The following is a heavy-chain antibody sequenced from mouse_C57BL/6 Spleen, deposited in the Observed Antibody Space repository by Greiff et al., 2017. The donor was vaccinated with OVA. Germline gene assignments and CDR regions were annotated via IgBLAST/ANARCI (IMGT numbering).Heavy chain of an antibody. V-gene: IGHV5-9*01. J-gene: IGHJ1*03. D-gene: IGHD4-1*01. Sequence: EVMLVESGGGLVKPGGSLKLSCAASGFTFSSYTMSWVRQTPETRLEWVATISGGGGNTYYPDSVKGRFTISRDNAKNTLYLQMSSLRSEDTALYYCARRWDGYFDVWGTGTTVTVSS. CDR3: ARRWDGYFDV. CDR1: GFTFSSYT. CDR2: ISGGGGNT.